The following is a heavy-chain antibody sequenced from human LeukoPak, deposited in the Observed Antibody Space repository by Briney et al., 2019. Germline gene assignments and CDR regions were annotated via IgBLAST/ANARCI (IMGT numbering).Heavy chain of an antibody. CDR3: ARHSIAVAGWEDY. D-gene: IGHD6-19*01. CDR1: GGSFSGYY. CDR2: INHSGST. J-gene: IGHJ4*02. Sequence: SETLSLTCAVYGGSFSGYYWSWIRQPPGKGLEWIGEINHSGSTNYNPSLKSRVTTSVDTSKNQFSLKLSSVTAADTAVYYCARHSIAVAGWEDYWGQGTLVTVSS. V-gene: IGHV4-34*01.